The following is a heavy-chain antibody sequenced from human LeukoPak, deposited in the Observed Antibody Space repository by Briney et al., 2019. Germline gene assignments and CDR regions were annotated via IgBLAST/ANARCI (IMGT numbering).Heavy chain of an antibody. V-gene: IGHV1-8*01. J-gene: IGHJ4*02. D-gene: IGHD4-17*01. CDR1: GYTFTSYD. CDR3: ARYDYGDYELNY. Sequence: ASVKVSRKASGYTFTSYDINWVRQATGQGLEWMGWMNPNSGNTGYAQKFQGRVTMTRNTSISTAYMELSSLRSEDTTVYYCARYDYGDYELNYWGQGTLVTVSS. CDR2: MNPNSGNT.